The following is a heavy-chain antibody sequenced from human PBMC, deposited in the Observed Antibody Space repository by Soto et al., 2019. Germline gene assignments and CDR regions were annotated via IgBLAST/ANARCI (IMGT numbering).Heavy chain of an antibody. J-gene: IGHJ4*02. D-gene: IGHD5-18*01. Sequence: QVQLQESGPGLVKPSETLSLTCTVSGGSISSYYWSWIRQPPGKGLEWIGYIYYSGSTNYNPSLKRRVTISVDTSKNQFSLKLSSVTAADTAVYYCARHDGQLWLLDYWGQGTLVTVSS. CDR3: ARHDGQLWLLDY. V-gene: IGHV4-59*08. CDR2: IYYSGST. CDR1: GGSISSYY.